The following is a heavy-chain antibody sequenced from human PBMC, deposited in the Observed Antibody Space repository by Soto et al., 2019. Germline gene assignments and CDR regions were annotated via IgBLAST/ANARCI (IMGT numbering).Heavy chain of an antibody. D-gene: IGHD6-19*01. CDR2: ISSSSSYI. Sequence: WGSLRLSCAASGFIFSRSAMNWVRQAPCKWLEWVSSISSSSSYIYYADSVKGRFTISRDNAKNSLYLQMNSLRAEDTAVYYCARINSGWGPLSPYPFDYWGQGALVTVSS. CDR3: ARINSGWGPLSPYPFDY. J-gene: IGHJ4*02. CDR1: GFIFSRSA. V-gene: IGHV3-21*01.